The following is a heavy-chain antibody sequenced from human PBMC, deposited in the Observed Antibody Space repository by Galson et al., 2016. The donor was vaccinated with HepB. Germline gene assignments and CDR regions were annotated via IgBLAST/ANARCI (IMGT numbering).Heavy chain of an antibody. J-gene: IGHJ5*02. Sequence: SLRLSCAAPGFTVSNNYVTWVRLTPGKGLEWVSIIYSTAETYYADSVKGRFTISRDHSKNTVYLQMNRLRAEDTAIYYCARDVGPWGRGTLVTVTS. CDR3: ARDVGP. CDR1: GFTVSNNY. D-gene: IGHD3-10*01. V-gene: IGHV3-53*01. CDR2: IYSTAET.